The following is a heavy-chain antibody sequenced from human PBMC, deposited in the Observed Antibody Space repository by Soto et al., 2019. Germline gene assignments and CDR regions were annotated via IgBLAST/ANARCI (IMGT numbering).Heavy chain of an antibody. D-gene: IGHD5-12*01. Sequence: GASVKVSCKVSGYTLTELSMHWVRQAPGKGLEWMGGFDPEDGETIYAQKFQGRVTMTEDTSTDTAYMELSSLRSEDTAVYYCATPDSLVAQETYYFDYWGQGTLVTVSS. J-gene: IGHJ4*02. V-gene: IGHV1-24*01. CDR2: FDPEDGET. CDR1: GYTLTELS. CDR3: ATPDSLVAQETYYFDY.